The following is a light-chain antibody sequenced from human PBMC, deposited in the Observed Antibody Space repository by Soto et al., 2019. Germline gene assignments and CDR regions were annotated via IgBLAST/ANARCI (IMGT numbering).Light chain of an antibody. V-gene: IGLV1-47*01. CDR3: ATWDDSLGGPV. Sequence: SVLTQTPSVSGTPGQRVNISCSGSSSNIGRNYVYWYHQFPGMAPKLLIYRDNERPSGVSDRFSGSKSGTSASLAISGLRSGDEADYHCATWDDSLGGPVFGGGTKLTVL. J-gene: IGLJ2*01. CDR1: SSNIGRNY. CDR2: RDN.